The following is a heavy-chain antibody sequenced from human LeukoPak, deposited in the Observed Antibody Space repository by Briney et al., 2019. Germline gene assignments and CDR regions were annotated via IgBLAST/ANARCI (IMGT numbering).Heavy chain of an antibody. V-gene: IGHV3-74*01. J-gene: IGHJ4*02. CDR2: ISPDGTSK. CDR1: GFTFSSYS. CDR3: ARADGSHYGLKDY. D-gene: IGHD1-26*01. Sequence: GGSLRLSCAASGFTFSSYSMNWVRQAQGKGLVWVSRISPDGTSKRYADSVKRRFTISRDNAKNKLSLQMNSLRAADTGLYYCARADGSHYGLKDYWGQGTLVTVSS.